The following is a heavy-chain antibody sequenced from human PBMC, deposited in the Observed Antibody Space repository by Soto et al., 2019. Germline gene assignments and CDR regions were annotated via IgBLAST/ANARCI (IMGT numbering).Heavy chain of an antibody. CDR2: IIPIFGTA. D-gene: IGHD2-15*01. CDR3: ARDGVRCSGGSCYPLFDYYYGMDV. CDR1: GVTFSSYA. J-gene: IGHJ6*02. Sequence: QVQLVQSGAEVKKPGSSVKVSCKASGVTFSSYAISWVRQAPGQGLEWMGGIIPIFGTANYAQKFQGRVTITADESTSTAYMELSSLRSEDTAVYYCARDGVRCSGGSCYPLFDYYYGMDVWGQGTTVTVSS. V-gene: IGHV1-69*01.